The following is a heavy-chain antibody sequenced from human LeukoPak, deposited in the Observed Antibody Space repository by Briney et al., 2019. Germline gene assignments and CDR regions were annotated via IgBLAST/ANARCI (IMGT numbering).Heavy chain of an antibody. D-gene: IGHD6-13*01. CDR2: INHSGST. CDR1: GGSISSGAYY. V-gene: IGHV4-39*07. CDR3: ATLRGEQQLDQPFDY. J-gene: IGHJ4*02. Sequence: KPSETLSLTCTVSGGSISSGAYYWGWIRQPPGKGLEWIGEINHSGSTNYNPSLKTRVTISLDRSKDQFSLKLTSVTAADTAVYYCATLRGEQQLDQPFDYWGQGTLVTVSS.